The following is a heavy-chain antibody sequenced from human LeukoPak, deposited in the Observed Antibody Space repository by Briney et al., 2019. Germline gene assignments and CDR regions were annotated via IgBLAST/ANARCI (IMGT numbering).Heavy chain of an antibody. V-gene: IGHV3-15*01. Sequence: GGSLRLSCASSGFTFGNVWMNWVRQAPGKGLEWVGRVKSMTDGGTTDYAAPVKGRFTISRDDSKNTLYLQMNSLKTEDTAMYYCTTDQRITVFGVVVNGHGAFDIWGQGTVVTVSS. J-gene: IGHJ3*02. CDR1: GFTFGNVW. D-gene: IGHD3-3*01. CDR2: VKSMTDGGTT. CDR3: TTDQRITVFGVVVNGHGAFDI.